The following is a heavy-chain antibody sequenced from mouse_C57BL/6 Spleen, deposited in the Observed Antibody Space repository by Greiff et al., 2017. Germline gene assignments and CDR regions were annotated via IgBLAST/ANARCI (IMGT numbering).Heavy chain of an antibody. CDR3: SRPWFDY. J-gene: IGHJ2*01. CDR2: IDPSDSYT. Sequence: QVQLQQPGAELVKPGASVKLSCKASGYTFTSYWMQWVKQRTGQGLEWIGEIDPSDSYTNYNQKFKGKATLTVETSTSTAYMQLSSLTSEDSAVYYCSRPWFDYWGQGTTLTVSS. V-gene: IGHV1-50*01. CDR1: GYTFTSYW.